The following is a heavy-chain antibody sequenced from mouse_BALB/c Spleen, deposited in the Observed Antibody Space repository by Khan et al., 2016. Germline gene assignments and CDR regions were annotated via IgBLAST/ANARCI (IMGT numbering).Heavy chain of an antibody. D-gene: IGHD1-2*01. V-gene: IGHV1-77*01. CDR1: GYTFTDYY. Sequence: QVQLQQSGTELPRPGASVKLSCKASGYTFTDYYLHWVMQRTGQGLEWIGEIFPGSGSTYYNEKFKGKASLTADTSSSTAYMQFSSLTSEDSAVYFCARSYYGYFAMDYWGHGASVTVSS. CDR2: IFPGSGST. CDR3: ARSYYGYFAMDY. J-gene: IGHJ4*01.